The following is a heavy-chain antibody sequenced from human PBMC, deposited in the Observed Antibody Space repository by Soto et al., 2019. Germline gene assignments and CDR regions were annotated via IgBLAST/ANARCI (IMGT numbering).Heavy chain of an antibody. CDR3: ARDSGALGYCSGGSCYADY. CDR1: GYTFTSYG. D-gene: IGHD2-15*01. CDR2: NSAYNGNT. V-gene: IGHV1-18*04. J-gene: IGHJ4*02. Sequence: QVQLVQSGAEVKKPGASVKVSCKASGYTFTSYGISWVRQAPGQGLEWMGWNSAYNGNTNYAQKLQGRVTMTTDTSTSTAYMELRSLRSDDTAVYYCARDSGALGYCSGGSCYADYWGQGTLVTVSS.